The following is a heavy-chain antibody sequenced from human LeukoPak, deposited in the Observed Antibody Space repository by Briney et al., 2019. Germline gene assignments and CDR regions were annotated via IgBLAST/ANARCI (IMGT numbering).Heavy chain of an antibody. J-gene: IGHJ4*02. CDR2: IYYSGST. CDR1: GGSISSSSYY. V-gene: IGHV4-39*01. D-gene: IGHD5-18*01. CDR3: ARQRGYSYVESPPDY. Sequence: SETLSLACTVSGGSISSSSYYWGWIRQPPGKGLEWIGSIYYSGSTYYNPSLKSRVTISVDTSKNQFSLKLSSVTAADTAVYYCARQRGYSYVESPPDYWGQGTLVTVSS.